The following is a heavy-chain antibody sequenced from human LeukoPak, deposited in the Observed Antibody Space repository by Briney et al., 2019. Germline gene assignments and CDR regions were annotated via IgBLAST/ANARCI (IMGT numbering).Heavy chain of an antibody. J-gene: IGHJ6*03. V-gene: IGHV3-7*01. CDR1: GFTFSHYW. Sequence: GGPLRLSCAASGFTFSHYWMSWVRQAPGKGLEWVANINQNGNTIYYLGSVKGRFTISRDNAKTSLYLHMDNLRAEDTAVYYCTRDYQAALDYYMDVWGKGTTVTVS. CDR3: TRDYQAALDYYMDV. CDR2: INQNGNTI. D-gene: IGHD6-13*01.